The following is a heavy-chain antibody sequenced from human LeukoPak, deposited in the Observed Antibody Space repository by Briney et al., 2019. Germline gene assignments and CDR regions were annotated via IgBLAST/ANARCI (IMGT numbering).Heavy chain of an antibody. CDR3: AKGTRGAAGPGRRIH. CDR1: RFCFSTSG. J-gene: IGHJ4*02. V-gene: IGHV3-23*01. D-gene: IGHD6-13*01. Sequence: GGALRLSCAESRFCFSTSGISSVRQALGGGLEWGSGIPTNCGITYYADPVKVRVTISRDNSKHTLYLQMNSMRAEDTAVHDCAKGTRGAAGPGRRIHWGQGTLVTVSS. CDR2: IPTNCGIT.